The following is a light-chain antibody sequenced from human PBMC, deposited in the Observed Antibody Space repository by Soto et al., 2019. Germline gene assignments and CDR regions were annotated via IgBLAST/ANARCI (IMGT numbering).Light chain of an antibody. CDR2: GAS. Sequence: EIVMTQSPATLSVSPGERATLSCRASQSVSSTLAWYQQTPGQAPRLLIYGASSRATGIPDRFSGSGSGTDFTLTISRLEPEDFAVYYCQQYGSSPITFGQGTRLEIK. J-gene: IGKJ5*01. V-gene: IGKV3-20*01. CDR3: QQYGSSPIT. CDR1: QSVSST.